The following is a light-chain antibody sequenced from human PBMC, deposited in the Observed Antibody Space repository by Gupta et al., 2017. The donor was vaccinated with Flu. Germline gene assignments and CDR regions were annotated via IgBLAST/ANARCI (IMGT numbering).Light chain of an antibody. J-gene: IGLJ2*01. CDR1: NSDVGGYDF. V-gene: IGLV2-11*01. Sequence: QSALTQPRSLSGSPGQSVTISCTGTNSDVGGYDFVSWYQHHPGKAPKVIIFDVIKRPSGVPDRFSGSKSGNTASLTISGLQAEDEADYYCCSYAGSYTFAFGGGTTLTV. CDR2: DVI. CDR3: CSYAGSYTFA.